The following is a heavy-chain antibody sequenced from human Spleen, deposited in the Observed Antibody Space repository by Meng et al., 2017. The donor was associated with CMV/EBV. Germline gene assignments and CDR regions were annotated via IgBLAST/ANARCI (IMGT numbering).Heavy chain of an antibody. CDR1: GYTFTSYG. D-gene: IGHD2-21*01. V-gene: IGHV1-18*01. J-gene: IGHJ5*02. CDR3: ARGNAVVVIATLFTGLNVEDWFDP. CDR2: ISAYNGNT. Sequence: ASVKVSCKASGYTFTSYGISWVRQAPGQGLEWMGWISAYNGNTNYAQKLQGRVTMTTDTSTSTVYMELSSLRSEDTAVYYCARGNAVVVIATLFTGLNVEDWFDPWGQGTLVTSPQ.